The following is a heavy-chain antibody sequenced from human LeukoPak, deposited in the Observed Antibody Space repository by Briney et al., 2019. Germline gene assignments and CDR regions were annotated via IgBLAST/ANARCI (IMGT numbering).Heavy chain of an antibody. Sequence: GESLKISCKGSGYSFTSYWIGWVRQMPGKGLGWMGIIYPGDSDTRYSPSFQGQVTISADKSISTAYLQWSSLKASDTAMYYCARLMGDIVVVPAEVGFDYWGQGTLVTVSS. J-gene: IGHJ4*02. CDR3: ARLMGDIVVVPAEVGFDY. D-gene: IGHD2-2*01. CDR2: IYPGDSDT. CDR1: GYSFTSYW. V-gene: IGHV5-51*01.